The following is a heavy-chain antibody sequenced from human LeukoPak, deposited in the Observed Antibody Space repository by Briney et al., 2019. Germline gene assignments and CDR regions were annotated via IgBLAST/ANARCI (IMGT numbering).Heavy chain of an antibody. J-gene: IGHJ4*02. V-gene: IGHV3-33*01. Sequence: GGSLRLSCEASGFTFRTYGFHWVRQAPGKGLEWVAAIWYDGSNKYYADSVKGRFTISRDDSKNTLYLQMNILRAEDTAVYYCARGGDYDYVWGSYRWFAYYFDYWGQGTLVTVSS. D-gene: IGHD3-16*02. CDR2: IWYDGSNK. CDR3: ARGGDYDYVWGSYRWFAYYFDY. CDR1: GFTFRTYG.